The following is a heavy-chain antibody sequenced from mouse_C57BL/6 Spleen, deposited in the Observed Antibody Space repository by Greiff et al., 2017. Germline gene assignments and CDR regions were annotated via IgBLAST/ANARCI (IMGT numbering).Heavy chain of an antibody. CDR1: GYTFTDYN. V-gene: IGHV1-18*01. CDR3: ARRLAAMDY. D-gene: IGHD4-1*01. J-gene: IGHJ4*01. Sequence: DVQLQESGPELVKPGASVKIPCKASGYTFTDYNMDWVKQSHGKSLEWIGDINPNNGGTIYNQKFKGKATLTVDKSSSTAYMELRSLTSEDTAVYYCARRLAAMDYWGQGTSVTVSS. CDR2: INPNNGGT.